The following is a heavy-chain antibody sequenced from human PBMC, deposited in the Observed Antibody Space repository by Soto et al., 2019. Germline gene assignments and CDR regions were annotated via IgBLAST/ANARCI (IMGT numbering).Heavy chain of an antibody. D-gene: IGHD6-6*01. V-gene: IGHV4-30-2*01. CDR1: GGSISSGGYS. CDR3: ARGQYSSSSAVYYYGMDV. Sequence: SSETLSLTCAVSGGSISSGGYSWSWIRQPPGKGLEWIGYIYHSGSTYYNPSLKSRVTISVDRSKNQFSLKLSSVTAADTAVYYCARGQYSSSSAVYYYGMDVWGQGTTVTVSS. CDR2: IYHSGST. J-gene: IGHJ6*02.